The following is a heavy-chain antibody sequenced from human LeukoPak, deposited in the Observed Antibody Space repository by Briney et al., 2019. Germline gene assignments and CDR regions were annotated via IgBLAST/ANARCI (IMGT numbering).Heavy chain of an antibody. CDR2: ICTTGST. D-gene: IGHD3-10*01. CDR1: GGSISSYY. J-gene: IGHJ5*02. V-gene: IGHV4-4*07. CDR3: ARGNSGSGSYYP. Sequence: PSETLSLTCTVSGGSISSYYWSWIRQPAGKGLEWIGRICTTGSTNYNPSLKGRVIMSVDTSKNQFSLKLSSVTAADTAVYYCARGNSGSGSYYPWGQGTLVTVSS.